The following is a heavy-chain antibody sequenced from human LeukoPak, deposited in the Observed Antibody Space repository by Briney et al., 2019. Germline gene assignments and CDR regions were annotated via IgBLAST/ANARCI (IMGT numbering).Heavy chain of an antibody. CDR3: ARDVESYYYDSSGDAFDI. CDR2: ISSSSSYI. J-gene: IGHJ3*02. Sequence: GGSLRLSCAASGFTFSSYSMNWVRQAPGKGLEWVSSISSSSSYIYYADSVKGRFTISRDNAKNSLYLQMNSLRAEDTAVYYCARDVESYYYDSSGDAFDIWGQGTMVTVSS. V-gene: IGHV3-21*01. D-gene: IGHD3-22*01. CDR1: GFTFSSYS.